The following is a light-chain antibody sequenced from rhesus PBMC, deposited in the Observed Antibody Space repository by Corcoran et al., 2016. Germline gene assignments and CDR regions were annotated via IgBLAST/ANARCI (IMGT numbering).Light chain of an antibody. CDR1: ENVNNY. V-gene: IGKV1-74*01. CDR2: KAS. CDR3: QHGYGTPYS. Sequence: DIQMTQSPSSLSASVGDRVTITCRASENVNNYLNWYKQKPGKALKLLIYKASTLQSGVPSRFSGSGSGTDYTFTISSMQPEDVATYYCQHGYGTPYSFGQGTKLEIK. J-gene: IGKJ2*01.